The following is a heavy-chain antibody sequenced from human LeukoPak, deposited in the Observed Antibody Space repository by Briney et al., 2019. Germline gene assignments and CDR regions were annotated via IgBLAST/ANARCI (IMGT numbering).Heavy chain of an antibody. CDR3: ARDGKGSTTYFDY. Sequence: ASVKVSCKASGYTFTGYYMHWVRQAPGQGLEWMGRINPNSGGTNYAQKFQGRVTMTRDTSISTAYMELSKLRSDDTAVYYCARDGKGSTTYFDYWGQGTLVTVSS. J-gene: IGHJ4*02. D-gene: IGHD2-2*01. V-gene: IGHV1-2*06. CDR2: INPNSGGT. CDR1: GYTFTGYY.